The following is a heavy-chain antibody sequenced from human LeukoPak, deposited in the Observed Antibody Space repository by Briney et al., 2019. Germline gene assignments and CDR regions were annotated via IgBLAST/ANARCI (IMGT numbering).Heavy chain of an antibody. CDR1: GGSISSYY. J-gene: IGHJ6*02. D-gene: IGHD2-2*01. V-gene: IGHV4-59*01. CDR2: IYYSGST. Sequence: SETLSLTCTVSGGSISSYYWSWIRQPPGKGLEWIGYIYYSGSTNYNPSLKSRVTISVDTSKNQFSLKLSSVTAADTAVYYCARDLRGYCSSTSCYWHLHYGMDVWGQGTTVTVSS. CDR3: ARDLRGYCSSTSCYWHLHYGMDV.